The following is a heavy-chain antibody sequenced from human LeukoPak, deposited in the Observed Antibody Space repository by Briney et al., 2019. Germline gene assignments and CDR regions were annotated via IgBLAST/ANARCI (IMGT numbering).Heavy chain of an antibody. Sequence: GGSLRLSCAASGFTFDDYGMSWVRQAPGKGLEWVSYISSSSSTIYYADSVKGRFTISRDNAKNSLYLQMNSLRAEDTAVYYCARDRHRYSYDTGGYPPYWGQGTLVTVSS. D-gene: IGHD3-22*01. J-gene: IGHJ4*02. CDR2: ISSSSSTI. V-gene: IGHV3-48*01. CDR3: ARDRHRYSYDTGGYPPY. CDR1: GFTFDDYG.